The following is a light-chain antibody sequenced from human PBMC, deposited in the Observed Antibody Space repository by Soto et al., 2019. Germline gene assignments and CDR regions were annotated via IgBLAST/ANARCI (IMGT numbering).Light chain of an antibody. J-gene: IGKJ5*01. V-gene: IGKV3-15*01. Sequence: EIVMTQSPATLSVSPGERATLSCRASQSVSNNVAWYQQKPGQAPRLLILGASTRATGIPARSSGSGSGTEFTLSISSLQSEDFAVYYCKQYKEWPPFTFGQGTRLEIK. CDR2: GAS. CDR3: KQYKEWPPFT. CDR1: QSVSNN.